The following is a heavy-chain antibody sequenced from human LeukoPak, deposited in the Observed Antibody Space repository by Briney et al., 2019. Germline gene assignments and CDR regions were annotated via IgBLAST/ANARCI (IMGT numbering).Heavy chain of an antibody. J-gene: IGHJ4*02. CDR2: ISGSGGST. CDR1: GFTFSSYA. CDR3: AKDRGHSSSSLALFDY. V-gene: IGHV3-23*01. Sequence: PGGSLRLSCAASGFTFSSYAMSWVRQAPGKGLEWVSAISGSGGSTYYADSVKGRFTISRDNSKNTLYLQMNSLRAEDTAVYYCAKDRGHSSSSLALFDYWGQGTLVTVSS. D-gene: IGHD6-13*01.